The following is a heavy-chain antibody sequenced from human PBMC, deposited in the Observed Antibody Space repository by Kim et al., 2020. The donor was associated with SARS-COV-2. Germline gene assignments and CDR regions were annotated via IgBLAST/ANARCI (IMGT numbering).Heavy chain of an antibody. CDR3: GVEMLWFGELYD. CDR1: GFTFSSYW. J-gene: IGHJ4*02. D-gene: IGHD3-10*01. CDR2: INSDGSII. V-gene: IGHV3-74*01. Sequence: GGSLRLSCAASGFTFSSYWMHWVRQVPGEGLVWVSRINSDGSIIGYADSVKGRFVISRDNAKNTLDLQMNSLRAEDTAVYYCGVEMLWFGELYDWGQGTLVTVSS.